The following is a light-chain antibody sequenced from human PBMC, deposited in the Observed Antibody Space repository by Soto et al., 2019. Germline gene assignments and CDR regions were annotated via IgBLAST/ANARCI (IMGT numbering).Light chain of an antibody. Sequence: EIVLTQSPATLSLSPGERATLSCRASQSVSSYLACYQQKPGQAPRLLIYAASNRATGIPARFSGSGSGTDFTLTISSLEHEDFAVYYCQQRSNWPPETFGQGTKVEIK. CDR2: AAS. CDR1: QSVSSY. V-gene: IGKV3-11*01. J-gene: IGKJ1*01. CDR3: QQRSNWPPET.